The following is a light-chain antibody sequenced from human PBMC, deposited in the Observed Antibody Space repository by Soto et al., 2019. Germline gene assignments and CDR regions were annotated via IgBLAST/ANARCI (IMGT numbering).Light chain of an antibody. J-gene: IGKJ1*01. Sequence: EIVLTQSPATLSLSPGERATLSCRASQSVISYLAWYQQKPCQAPRLLIYGASTRATGIPARFSGSGSGTEFTLTISSLQSEDFAVYYCQQYNNWPPWTFGQGTKVDIK. CDR2: GAS. V-gene: IGKV3-15*01. CDR3: QQYNNWPPWT. CDR1: QSVISY.